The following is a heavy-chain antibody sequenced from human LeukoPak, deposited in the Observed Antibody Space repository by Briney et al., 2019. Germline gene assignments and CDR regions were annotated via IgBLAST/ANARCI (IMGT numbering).Heavy chain of an antibody. J-gene: IGHJ6*02. Sequence: PGGSLRLSCAASGFTFSSYAMSWVRQAPGKGLEWVSAISGSGGSTYYADSVKGRFTISRDNSKNTLYLQMNSLRAEDTAVYYYAKDPSVMVSHTMDVWGQGTTVTVSS. D-gene: IGHD5-18*01. CDR1: GFTFSSYA. CDR3: AKDPSVMVSHTMDV. V-gene: IGHV3-23*01. CDR2: ISGSGGST.